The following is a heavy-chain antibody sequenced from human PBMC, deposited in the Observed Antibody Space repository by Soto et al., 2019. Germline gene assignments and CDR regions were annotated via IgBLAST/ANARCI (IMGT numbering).Heavy chain of an antibody. J-gene: IGHJ3*02. CDR2: ISAGGGTT. D-gene: IGHD4-17*01. CDR3: AHPRGYGVFDAYDI. V-gene: IGHV3-23*01. Sequence: QPGGSLRLSCAASGFTFTTYAMNWVRQAPGKGLEWVSAISAGGGTTYYADSVKGRFTISRDNSMNALYLQIHSLRVEDTAVYYCAHPRGYGVFDAYDIWGQGTMVTVSS. CDR1: GFTFTTYA.